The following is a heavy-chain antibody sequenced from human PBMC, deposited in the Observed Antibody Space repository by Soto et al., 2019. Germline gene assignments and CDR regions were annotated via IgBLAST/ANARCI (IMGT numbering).Heavy chain of an antibody. Sequence: SETLSLTCTVSGGSISSGGYYWSWIRQHPGKGLEWIGYIYYSGSTYYNPSLKSRVTISVDTSKNQFSLKLSSVTAADTAVYYCATPSGQLLYPKDAFDIWGQGTMVTVSS. D-gene: IGHD2-2*02. CDR3: ATPSGQLLYPKDAFDI. CDR2: IYYSGST. V-gene: IGHV4-31*03. J-gene: IGHJ3*02. CDR1: GGSISSGGYY.